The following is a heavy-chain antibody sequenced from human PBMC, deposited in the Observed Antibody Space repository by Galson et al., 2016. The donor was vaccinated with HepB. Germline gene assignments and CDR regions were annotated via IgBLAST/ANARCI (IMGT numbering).Heavy chain of an antibody. CDR3: AHRQRGTTFDY. CDR1: GFSLTSGVVG. D-gene: IGHD1-14*01. CDR2: IYGDDDK. V-gene: IGHV2-5*02. J-gene: IGHJ4*02. Sequence: PALVKPTQTLTLTCNFSGFSLTSGVVGVGWLRQPPGKALEWLALIYGDDDKTFSPSLRSRVTITKDTSKNQVVLRLTNGGPLDTATYFCAHRQRGTTFDYWGQGILVAVSS.